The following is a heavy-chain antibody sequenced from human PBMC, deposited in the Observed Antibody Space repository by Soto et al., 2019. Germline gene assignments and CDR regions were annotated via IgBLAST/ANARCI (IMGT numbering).Heavy chain of an antibody. CDR3: ARGGNSDNFGAVD. CDR2: IIPKLGSA. Sequence: QVQLVQSGAEVKEPGSSVTVSCKASGGGNLRDYRTTWVRRAPGQGLEWMGGIIPKLGSANYGQNFQGRVTVTADEATNTLYGELRSLRSGDTPVYYCARGGNSDNFGAVDWSQGTPVTISS. V-gene: IGHV1-69*01. D-gene: IGHD3-10*01. CDR1: GGGNLRDYR. J-gene: IGHJ4*02.